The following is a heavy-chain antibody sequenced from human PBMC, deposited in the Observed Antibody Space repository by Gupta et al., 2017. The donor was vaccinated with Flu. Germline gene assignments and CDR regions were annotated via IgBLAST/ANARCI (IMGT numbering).Heavy chain of an antibody. CDR1: GDTFSSYT. CDR3: ARVPRNCGGDCYYNDY. V-gene: IGHV1-69*02. CDR2: IIPMLRVT. D-gene: IGHD2-21*02. Sequence: QVHLLQSGAEVRKPGSSVKVSCKASGDTFSSYTISWVRQAPGPGLEWMGRIIPMLRVTNYAPKFQGRVTISADKSTTTAYMDLSGLTSEDTAVYYCARVPRNCGGDCYYNDYWGQGTLVTVSS. J-gene: IGHJ4*02.